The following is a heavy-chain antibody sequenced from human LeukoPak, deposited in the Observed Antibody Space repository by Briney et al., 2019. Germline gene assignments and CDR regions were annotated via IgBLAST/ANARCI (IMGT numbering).Heavy chain of an antibody. V-gene: IGHV4-39*02. CDR1: GGSISSSSSY. Sequence: KPSETLSLSCAVSGGSISSSSSYWGWIRQPPGKGLEWLGTIYYSGTAYYSPSLRSRVTISVDTSKNQFSLKVKSVTATDTAVYYCVREHFWGAFDYWGQGALVTVSS. CDR2: IYYSGTA. CDR3: VREHFWGAFDY. D-gene: IGHD3-3*02. J-gene: IGHJ4*02.